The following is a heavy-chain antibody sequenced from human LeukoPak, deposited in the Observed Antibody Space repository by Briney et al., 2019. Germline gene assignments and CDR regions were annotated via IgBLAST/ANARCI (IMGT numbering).Heavy chain of an antibody. CDR3: ARDRGTWNDDGFDY. J-gene: IGHJ4*02. D-gene: IGHD1-1*01. Sequence: ASVKVSCKASGYTFTSYDINWVRQATGQGLEWMGWMNLNSGNTGYGQKFQGRVTMTRDTSISTAYMELSSLTSEDTAVYYCARDRGTWNDDGFDYWGQGTLVTVSS. CDR2: MNLNSGNT. CDR1: GYTFTSYD. V-gene: IGHV1-8*01.